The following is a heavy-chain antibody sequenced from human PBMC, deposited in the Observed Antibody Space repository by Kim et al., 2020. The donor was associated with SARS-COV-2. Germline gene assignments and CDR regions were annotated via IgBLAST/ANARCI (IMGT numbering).Heavy chain of an antibody. CDR3: AILDPERGYFDL. J-gene: IGHJ2*01. V-gene: IGHV4-61*01. CDR1: GGSVSSGSYY. Sequence: SETLSLTCTVSGGSVSSGSYYWSWIRQPPGKGLEWIGYIYYSGSTNYNPSLKSRVTISVDTSKNQFSLKLSSVTAADTAVYYCAILDPERGYFDLWGRGTLVTVSS. D-gene: IGHD3-3*01. CDR2: IYYSGST.